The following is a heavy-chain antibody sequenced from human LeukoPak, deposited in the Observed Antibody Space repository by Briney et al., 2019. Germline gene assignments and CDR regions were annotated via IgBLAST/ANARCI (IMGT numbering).Heavy chain of an antibody. CDR1: GFAFSSYG. D-gene: IGHD6-13*01. CDR2: ISYDGSNK. Sequence: GRSLRLSCAASGFAFSSYGVHWVRQAPGKGLEWVAVISYDGSNKYYADSVKGRFTISRDNSKNTLYLQMNSLRAEDTAVYYCAKDSSPSSSWYGDWFDPWGQGTLVTVSS. J-gene: IGHJ5*02. V-gene: IGHV3-30*18. CDR3: AKDSSPSSSWYGDWFDP.